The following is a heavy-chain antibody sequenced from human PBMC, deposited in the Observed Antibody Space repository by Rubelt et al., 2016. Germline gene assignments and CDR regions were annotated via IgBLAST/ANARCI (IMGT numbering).Heavy chain of an antibody. CDR2: ISYDGSNK. Sequence: LSCAASGFTFSSYAMHWVRQAPGKGLAWVAVISYDGSNKYYADSVKGRFTISRDNSKNTPYLQMNSLRAEDTAVYYCAKDLSSSGWGYYYGMDVWGQGTTVTVSS. CDR3: AKDLSSSGWGYYYGMDV. J-gene: IGHJ6*02. CDR1: GFTFSSYA. D-gene: IGHD6-19*01. V-gene: IGHV3-30*04.